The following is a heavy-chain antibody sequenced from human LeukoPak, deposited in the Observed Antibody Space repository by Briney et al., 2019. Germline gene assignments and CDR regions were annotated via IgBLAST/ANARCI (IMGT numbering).Heavy chain of an antibody. CDR1: GCSISSYY. CDR2: IYYSGST. CDR3: ARDRKAAWEGAFDI. J-gene: IGHJ3*02. D-gene: IGHD1-26*01. V-gene: IGHV4-59*01. Sequence: SETLSLNCTVSGCSISSYYWSWIRQPPGKGLEWIGYIYYSGSTNYNPSLKSRVTISVDTSKNQFSLKLSSVTAADTAVYYCARDRKAAWEGAFDIWGQGTMVTVSS.